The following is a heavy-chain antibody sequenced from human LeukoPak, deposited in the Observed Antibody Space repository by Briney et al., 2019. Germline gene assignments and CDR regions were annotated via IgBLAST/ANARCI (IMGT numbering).Heavy chain of an antibody. CDR2: INPSGGST. J-gene: IGHJ4*02. CDR1: GYTFTSYH. Sequence: GASVKVSCKASGYTFTSYHIHWVRQAPGQGFEWMGIINPSGGSTSYAQKFQGRVTVTRDTSTSTVHMELSGLRSEDTAVYYCARDQEGFDYWGQGTLVTVSS. CDR3: ARDQEGFDY. V-gene: IGHV1-46*01.